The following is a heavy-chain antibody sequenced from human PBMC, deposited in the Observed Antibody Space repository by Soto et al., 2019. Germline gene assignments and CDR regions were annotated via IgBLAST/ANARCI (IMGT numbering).Heavy chain of an antibody. CDR3: ARDRARNKNYCSSTSCYFYYYYYGMDV. Sequence: AGGSLRLSCAASGFTFSSYAMHWVRQAPGKGLEWVAVISYDGSNKYYADSVKGRFTISRDNSKNTLYLQMNSLRAEDTAVYYCARDRARNKNYCSSTSCYFYYYYYGMDVWGQGTTVTVSS. D-gene: IGHD2-2*01. V-gene: IGHV3-30-3*01. J-gene: IGHJ6*02. CDR2: ISYDGSNK. CDR1: GFTFSSYA.